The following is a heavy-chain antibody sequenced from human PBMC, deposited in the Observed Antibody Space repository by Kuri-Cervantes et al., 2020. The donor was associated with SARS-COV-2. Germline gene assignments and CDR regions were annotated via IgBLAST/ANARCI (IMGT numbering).Heavy chain of an antibody. V-gene: IGHV1-8*03. D-gene: IGHD2-2*01. CDR1: GYTFTGYY. Sequence: ASVKVSCKAPGYTFTGYYMHWVRQAPGQGLEWMGWRNPNSGKIGHAQKFRGRVTITRNTCISIAYMELSSLRSEDTAVYYCARDPNFIVVVPAAIPGAFDIWGQGTMVTVSS. CDR3: ARDPNFIVVVPAAIPGAFDI. J-gene: IGHJ3*02. CDR2: RNPNSGKI.